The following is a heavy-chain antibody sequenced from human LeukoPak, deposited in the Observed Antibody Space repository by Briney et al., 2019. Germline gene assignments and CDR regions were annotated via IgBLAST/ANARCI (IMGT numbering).Heavy chain of an antibody. V-gene: IGHV3-7*04. CDR2: IKEDGGEK. J-gene: IGHJ4*02. CDR3: AREAPFDY. Sequence: GGSLRLSCAAAGFNFSSYWMSWVRQAPGKGLEWVANIKEDGGEKYYADSVKGRFTISRDNAKNSLYLQMNSLRAEDTAVYYCAREAPFDYWGQGTLVTVSS. CDR1: GFNFSSYW.